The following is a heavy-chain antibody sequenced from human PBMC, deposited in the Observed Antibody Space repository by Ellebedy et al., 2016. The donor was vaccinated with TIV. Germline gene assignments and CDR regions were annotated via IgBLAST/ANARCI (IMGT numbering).Heavy chain of an antibody. V-gene: IGHV1-8*01. D-gene: IGHD2-2*01. CDR3: AKEDRIVVVPAAIVSDY. CDR1: GYTFTSYD. CDR2: MNPNSGNT. Sequence: AASVKVSCKASGYTFTSYDINWVRQATGQGLEWMGWMNPNSGNTEDAQKLQGRVTMTTDTSTSTAYMELRSLRSDDTAVYYCAKEDRIVVVPAAIVSDYWGQGTLVTVSS. J-gene: IGHJ4*02.